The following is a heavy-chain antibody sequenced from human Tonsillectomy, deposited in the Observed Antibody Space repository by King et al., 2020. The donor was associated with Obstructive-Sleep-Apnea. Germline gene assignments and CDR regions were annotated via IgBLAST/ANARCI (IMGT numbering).Heavy chain of an antibody. CDR2: ISYDGSNE. CDR3: AKEWGPLCSGGTCSLGY. J-gene: IGHJ4*02. CDR1: GFNFSSYG. D-gene: IGHD2-15*01. V-gene: IGHV3-30*18. Sequence: QLVQSGGGVVQPGRSLSLSCAASGFNFSSYGMHWVRQAPGKGLEWVSLISYDGSNEYYVDSVKGRFTISRDNSKKILYLQMNSLKPEDTAVYYCAKEWGPLCSGGTCSLGYWGQGALVTVSS.